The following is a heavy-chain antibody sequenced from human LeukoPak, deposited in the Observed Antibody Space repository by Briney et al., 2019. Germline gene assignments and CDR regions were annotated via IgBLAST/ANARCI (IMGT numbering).Heavy chain of an antibody. Sequence: GGAPEIYWQGSGCRFTSYWLGWVRQVPGEGLEGMGIIYPGDSDTRYSPSFQGQVTISADQSISTAYLQWSSLKASDTAMYYCARHLAGIAAAGTTLTSYYNYMDVWGKGTTVSVSS. CDR1: GCRFTSYW. V-gene: IGHV5-51*01. J-gene: IGHJ6*03. CDR2: IYPGDSDT. CDR3: ARHLAGIAAAGTTLTSYYNYMDV. D-gene: IGHD6-13*01.